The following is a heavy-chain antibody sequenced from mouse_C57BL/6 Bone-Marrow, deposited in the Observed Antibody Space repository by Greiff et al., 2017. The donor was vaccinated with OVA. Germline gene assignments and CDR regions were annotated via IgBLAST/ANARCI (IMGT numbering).Heavy chain of an antibody. CDR3: ARFYSNPYAMDY. V-gene: IGHV1-39*01. J-gene: IGHJ4*01. CDR1: GYSFTDYN. D-gene: IGHD2-5*01. Sequence: EVQLVESGAELVRPGASVKMSCKASGYSFTDYNMNWVKQSNGKSLEWIGVINPNYGTTSYNQKFKGKATLTVDQSSSTAYMQLNSLTSEDSAVYYCARFYSNPYAMDYWGQGTSVTVSS. CDR2: INPNYGTT.